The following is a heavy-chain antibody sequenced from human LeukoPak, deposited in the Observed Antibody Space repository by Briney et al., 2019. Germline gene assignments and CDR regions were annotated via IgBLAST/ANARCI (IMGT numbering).Heavy chain of an antibody. CDR3: ARDRLGSSGWYDHYYYGMDV. CDR1: GFTFSSYS. V-gene: IGHV3-48*04. CDR2: ISSSSSTI. D-gene: IGHD6-19*01. J-gene: IGHJ6*02. Sequence: GGSLRLSCAASGFTFSSYSMNWVRQAPGKGLEWVSYISSSSSTIYYADSVKGRFTISRDDAKNSLYLQMNSLRAEDTAVYYCARDRLGSSGWYDHYYYGMDVWGQGTTVTVSS.